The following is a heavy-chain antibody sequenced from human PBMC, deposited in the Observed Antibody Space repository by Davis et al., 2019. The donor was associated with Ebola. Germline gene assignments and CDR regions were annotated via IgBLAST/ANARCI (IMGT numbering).Heavy chain of an antibody. CDR2: ISGYNGNT. D-gene: IGHD3-22*01. CDR3: SSGYYSGAYGMDV. Sequence: ASVKVSCKASGYTFTSYGFSWVRQAPGQGLEWIGWISGYNGNTNYAQKLQGRVTMTTDTSTSTAYMELSSLRSEDTAVYYCSSGYYSGAYGMDVWGQGTTVTVSS. CDR1: GYTFTSYG. J-gene: IGHJ6*02. V-gene: IGHV1-18*01.